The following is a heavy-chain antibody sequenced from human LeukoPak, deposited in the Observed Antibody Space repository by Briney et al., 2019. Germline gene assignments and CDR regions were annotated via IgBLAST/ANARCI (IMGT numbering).Heavy chain of an antibody. CDR2: INPNYGGT. Sequence: ASVKVSCKASGYTFTGYYIHWVRQAPGQGLEWMGWINPNYGGTSYAQKFQGRVTMTGDTSIGTAYMELSSLRSDDTAVYYCARGIWSTTLTAYYLDYWGQGTLVTVSS. J-gene: IGHJ4*02. V-gene: IGHV1-2*02. CDR1: GYTFTGYY. CDR3: ARGIWSTTLTAYYLDY. D-gene: IGHD2-21*02.